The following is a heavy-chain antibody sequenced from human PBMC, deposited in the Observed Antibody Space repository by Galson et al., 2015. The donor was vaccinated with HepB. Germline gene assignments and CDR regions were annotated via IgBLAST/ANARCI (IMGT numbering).Heavy chain of an antibody. J-gene: IGHJ4*02. CDR1: GFTFSGYA. CDR3: AKVGLGYCSGGSCYSLDS. V-gene: IGHV3-23*01. D-gene: IGHD2-15*01. CDR2: INGYGGST. Sequence: SLRLSCAASGFTFSGYAMSWARQAPGKGLEWVSSINGYGGSTYYAASVKGRFTISRDNSKNTVHLQINSLRAEDTAVYYCAKVGLGYCSGGSCYSLDSWGQGTLVTVSS.